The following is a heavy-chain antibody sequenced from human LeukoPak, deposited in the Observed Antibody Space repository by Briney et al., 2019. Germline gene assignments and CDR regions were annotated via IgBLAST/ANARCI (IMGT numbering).Heavy chain of an antibody. CDR3: NSSPYDSSGYLGV. Sequence: GGSLRLSCTASGFTFGDYAMSWVRQAPGKGLEWVGFIRSKAYGGTTEYAASVKGRFTISRDDSKSIAYLQMNSLKTEDTAVYYCNSSPYDSSGYLGVWGQGTLVTVSS. V-gene: IGHV3-49*04. CDR1: GFTFGDYA. J-gene: IGHJ4*02. CDR2: IRSKAYGGTT. D-gene: IGHD3-22*01.